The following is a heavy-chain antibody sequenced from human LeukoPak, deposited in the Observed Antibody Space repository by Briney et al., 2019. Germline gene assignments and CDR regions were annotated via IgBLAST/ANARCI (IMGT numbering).Heavy chain of an antibody. Sequence: GGSLRLSCAASGFAFSRYWMTWIRQAPVRGREWVASIKSDLSEIYYVDSVKGRFTISRDNAKNSLYLQMDSLRAEDTAVYYCARSWLIVGATPPTDVWGQGTTVTVSS. CDR1: GFAFSRYW. CDR3: ARSWLIVGATPPTDV. D-gene: IGHD1-26*01. J-gene: IGHJ6*02. CDR2: IKSDLSEI. V-gene: IGHV3-7*01.